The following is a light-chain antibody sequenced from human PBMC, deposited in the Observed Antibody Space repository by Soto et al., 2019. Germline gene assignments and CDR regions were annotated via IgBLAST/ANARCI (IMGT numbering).Light chain of an antibody. CDR3: SSYAGSNKVV. Sequence: QSALTQPPSASGSPGQSVTISCTGTSSDVGGYNYVSWYQQHPGKAPKLMIYEVSKRPSGVPDRFSGSKSGNTASLTVSGLQAEDEADYYCSSYAGSNKVVFGGRTQLTVL. CDR1: SSDVGGYNY. V-gene: IGLV2-8*01. J-gene: IGLJ2*01. CDR2: EVS.